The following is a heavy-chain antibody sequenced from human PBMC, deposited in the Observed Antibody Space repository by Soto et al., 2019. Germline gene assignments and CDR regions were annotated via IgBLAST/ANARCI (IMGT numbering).Heavy chain of an antibody. V-gene: IGHV1-69*02. Sequence: EASVKVSCKASGGTFSSYTISWVRQAPGQGLEWMGRIIPILGIANYAQKFQGRVTITADKSTSTAYMELSSLRSEDTAVYYCARVKGSGWYWVAFDYWGQGTLVTVSS. CDR1: GGTFSSYT. J-gene: IGHJ4*02. CDR3: ARVKGSGWYWVAFDY. D-gene: IGHD6-19*01. CDR2: IIPILGIA.